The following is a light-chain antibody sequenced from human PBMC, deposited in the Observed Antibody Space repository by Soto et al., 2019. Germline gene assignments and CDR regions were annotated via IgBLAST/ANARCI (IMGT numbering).Light chain of an antibody. CDR2: GAF. Sequence: ENVLTQSPATLSVSPGERATLSCRTSQIIGTNLAWYKQKPGQAPRLLIYGAFIRAPGFQVRFRGNGSGSEFTLTISSLQTEDGALYYCQQYNKWPYTFGQGPNLEIK. J-gene: IGKJ2*01. V-gene: IGKV3-15*01. CDR1: QIIGTN. CDR3: QQYNKWPYT.